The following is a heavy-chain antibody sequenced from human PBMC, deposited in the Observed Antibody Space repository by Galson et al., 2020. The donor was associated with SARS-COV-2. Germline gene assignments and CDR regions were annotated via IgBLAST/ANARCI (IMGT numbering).Heavy chain of an antibody. D-gene: IGHD2-2*01. CDR1: GFTFSSYW. V-gene: IGHV3-7*03. CDR3: ARVGSISWYFDY. J-gene: IGHJ4*02. CDR2: IKQDGSEK. Sequence: GGSLRLSCGASGFTFSSYWMSWVRQAPGKGLEWVANIKQDGSEKYYVDSVKGRFTISRDNAKNSLYLQMNSLRAEDTAVYYCARVGSISWYFDYWGQGTLVTVSS.